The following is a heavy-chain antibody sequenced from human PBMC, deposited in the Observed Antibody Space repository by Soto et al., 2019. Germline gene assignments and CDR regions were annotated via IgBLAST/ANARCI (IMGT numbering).Heavy chain of an antibody. CDR3: ARDSGSYLRPNWFDP. CDR2: ISAYNGNT. CDR1: GYTFTSYG. V-gene: IGHV1-18*01. J-gene: IGHJ5*02. D-gene: IGHD1-26*01. Sequence: ASVKVSCKASGYTFTSYGISWVRQAPGQGLEWMGWISAYNGNTNYAQKLQGRVTMTTDTSTSTAYMELRSLRSDDTAVYYCARDSGSYLRPNWFDPWGQGTLVTVS.